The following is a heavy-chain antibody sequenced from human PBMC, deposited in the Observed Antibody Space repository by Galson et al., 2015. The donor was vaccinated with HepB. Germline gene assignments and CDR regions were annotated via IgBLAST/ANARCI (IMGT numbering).Heavy chain of an antibody. D-gene: IGHD3-22*01. V-gene: IGHV4-59*08. Sequence: ETLSLTCTVSGGSISSYYWSWIRQPAGKGLEWIGRIYYSGSTNYNPSLKSRVTISVDTSKNQFSLKLSSVTAADTAVYYCARPDSSGYYSAFDIWGHGTMVTVSS. CDR1: GGSISSYY. CDR3: ARPDSSGYYSAFDI. CDR2: IYYSGST. J-gene: IGHJ3*02.